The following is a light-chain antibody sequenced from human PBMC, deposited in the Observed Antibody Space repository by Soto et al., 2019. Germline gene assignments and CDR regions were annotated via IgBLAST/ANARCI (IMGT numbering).Light chain of an antibody. V-gene: IGKV3-20*01. CDR3: QQYDYSLT. CDR1: QSVSSSY. CDR2: GAS. Sequence: EIVLTQSPGTLSLSPGERATLSCRASQSVSSSYLAWYQQKPGQAPRLLIYGASSRATGIPDRFSGSGSGKDFTLTISRLEPEDVAVYSYQQYDYSLTFGGGTKVEIK. J-gene: IGKJ4*01.